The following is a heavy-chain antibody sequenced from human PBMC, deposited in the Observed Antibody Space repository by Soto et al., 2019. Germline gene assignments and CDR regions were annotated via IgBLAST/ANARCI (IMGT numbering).Heavy chain of an antibody. CDR3: ATSYGSGSSHFDS. CDR2: IIPMLGMS. V-gene: IGHV1-69*02. D-gene: IGHD3-10*01. CDR1: GGTFNTHT. Sequence: QVHLVQFGAEVREPGSSVKVSCTASGGTFNTHTIRWVRQAPGLGLEWMGRIIPMLGMSNSPQKFQGRVSITADKSTSTVYMALSRLTSDDTAVYYCATSYGSGSSHFDSWGQGTLVTVSS. J-gene: IGHJ4*02.